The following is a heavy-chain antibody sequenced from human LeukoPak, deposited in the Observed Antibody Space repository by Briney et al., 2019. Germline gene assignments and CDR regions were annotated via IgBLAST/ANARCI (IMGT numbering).Heavy chain of an antibody. V-gene: IGHV3-9*01. J-gene: IGHJ5*02. Sequence: GGSLRLSCAASGFTFDDYAMHWVRQAPGKGLEWVSGISWNSGSIGYADSVKGRFTISRDNAKNSLYLQMDSLRAEDTALYYCAKGRDKYQLLSKNWFDPWGQGTLVTVSS. D-gene: IGHD2-2*01. CDR2: ISWNSGSI. CDR3: AKGRDKYQLLSKNWFDP. CDR1: GFTFDDYA.